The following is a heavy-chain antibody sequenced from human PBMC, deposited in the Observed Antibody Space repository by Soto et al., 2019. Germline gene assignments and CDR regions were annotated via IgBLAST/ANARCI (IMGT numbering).Heavy chain of an antibody. CDR1: GYSFTSYW. J-gene: IGHJ6*02. D-gene: IGHD1-7*01. CDR3: ARHDHTGTKVRHYYGMDV. CDR2: IDPSDSYT. V-gene: IGHV5-10-1*01. Sequence: GESLKISCKGSGYSFTSYWISWVRQMPGKGLEWMGRIDPSDSYTNYSPSFQGHVTISADKSISTAYLQWSSLKASDTAMYYCARHDHTGTKVRHYYGMDVWGQGNTVTVSS.